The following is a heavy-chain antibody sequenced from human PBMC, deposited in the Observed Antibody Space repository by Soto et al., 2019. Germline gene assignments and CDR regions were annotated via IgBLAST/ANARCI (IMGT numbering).Heavy chain of an antibody. J-gene: IGHJ6*02. CDR3: ARARIVVVPAAIYYYYCMDV. CDR1: GGTFSSYT. D-gene: IGHD2-2*01. Sequence: SVKVSCKASGGTFSSYTISWVRQAPGQGLEWMGRIIPILGIANYAQKFQGRVTITADKSTSTAYMELSSLRSEDTAVYYCARARIVVVPAAIYYYYCMDVWGQGTTVTVSS. CDR2: IIPILGIA. V-gene: IGHV1-69*02.